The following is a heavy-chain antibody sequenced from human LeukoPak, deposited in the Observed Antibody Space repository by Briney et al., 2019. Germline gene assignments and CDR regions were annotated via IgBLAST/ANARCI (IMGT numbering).Heavy chain of an antibody. CDR3: ARSAAATTYYFDY. Sequence: SETLSLTCAVYGVSFSGYYWSWIRQPPGKGLEWIGEINHSGSTKYNPSLKSRVTISVDTSMNQFSLKLSSGTAADTAVYYCARSAAATTYYFDYWGQGTLVTVSS. CDR1: GVSFSGYY. D-gene: IGHD5-24*01. CDR2: INHSGST. J-gene: IGHJ4*02. V-gene: IGHV4-34*01.